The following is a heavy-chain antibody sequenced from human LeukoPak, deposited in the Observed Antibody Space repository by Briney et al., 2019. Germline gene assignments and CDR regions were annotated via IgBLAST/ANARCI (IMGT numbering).Heavy chain of an antibody. CDR1: EFTFSTYW. CDR3: VRGTSDWKGVDY. V-gene: IGHV3-74*01. CDR2: ISPNGEIT. D-gene: IGHD6-19*01. Sequence: GGSLRLSCAASEFTFSTYWMHWVRHAPGKGLVWVTNISPNGEITYYADSVKGRFTISRDSAESTLYLEMNSLRAEDTAVYYCVRGTSDWKGVDYWGQGTPVNVSS. J-gene: IGHJ4*02.